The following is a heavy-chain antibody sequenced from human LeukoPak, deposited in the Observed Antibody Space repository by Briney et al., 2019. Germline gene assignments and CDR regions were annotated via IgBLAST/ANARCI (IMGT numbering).Heavy chain of an antibody. CDR3: AKVRDSSSWSRAEYFQH. CDR2: IGWRTNNI. V-gene: IGHV3-9*01. J-gene: IGHJ1*01. Sequence: GRSLRLSCAGSAFMFENSAIHWVRQLPGKGLEWVSGIGWRTNNIDYADSVKGRFNISRDNSKNTLYLQMNSLRAEDTAVYYCAKVRDSSSWSRAEYFQHWGQGTLVTVSS. CDR1: AFMFENSA. D-gene: IGHD6-13*01.